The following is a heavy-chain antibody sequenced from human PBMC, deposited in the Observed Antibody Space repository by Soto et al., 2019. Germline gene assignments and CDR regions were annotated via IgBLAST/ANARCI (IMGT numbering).Heavy chain of an antibody. CDR3: AGGGGYSSSWELAGDFDI. Sequence: QVQLVQSGAEVKKPGASVKVSCKASGYTFTSYGISWVRQAPGQGLEWMGWISAYNGNTNYAQKLQGRVTMTTDTSPSKAYMGLRGLRSDDTAVYYCAGGGGYSSSWELAGDFDIWGQGTMVTVSS. J-gene: IGHJ3*02. V-gene: IGHV1-18*01. CDR2: ISAYNGNT. D-gene: IGHD6-13*01. CDR1: GYTFTSYG.